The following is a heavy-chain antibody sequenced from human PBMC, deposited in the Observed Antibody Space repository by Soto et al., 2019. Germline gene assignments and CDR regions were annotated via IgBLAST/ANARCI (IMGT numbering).Heavy chain of an antibody. CDR3: ARQHCSGGSCYLFPYDAFDI. V-gene: IGHV4-39*01. CDR2: IYYSGST. J-gene: IGHJ3*02. CDR1: GGSISSSSYY. D-gene: IGHD2-15*01. Sequence: QLQLQESGPGLVKPSETLSLTCTVSGGSISSSSYYWGWIRQPPGKGLEWIGSIYYSGSTYYNPSLKSRVTISVDTSKNQFSLKPSSVTAADTAVYYCARQHCSGGSCYLFPYDAFDIWGQGTMVTVSS.